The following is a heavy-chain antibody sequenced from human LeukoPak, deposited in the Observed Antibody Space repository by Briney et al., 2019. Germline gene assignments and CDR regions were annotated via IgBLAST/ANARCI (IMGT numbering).Heavy chain of an antibody. D-gene: IGHD6-19*01. J-gene: IGHJ4*02. Sequence: SVKVSCKASGGTFTNYTINWVRQVPGQGLEWMGRIITILRITTYARKFHDRVTIAADKSTRTAYIVVSSLTSEDTAVYYCAREAPESETIPMTGTNYFDYWGQGTLVTVSS. CDR3: AREAPESETIPMTGTNYFDY. CDR1: GGTFTNYT. CDR2: IITILRIT. V-gene: IGHV1-69*02.